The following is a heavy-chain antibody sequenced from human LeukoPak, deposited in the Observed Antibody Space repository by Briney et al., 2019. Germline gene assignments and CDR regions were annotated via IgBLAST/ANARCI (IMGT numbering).Heavy chain of an antibody. CDR2: INHSGST. CDR3: AGDLRYFDY. V-gene: IGHV4-34*01. Sequence: SETLSLTCAVYGGSFSGYYWSWIRQPPGKGLEWIGEINHSGSTNYNPSLTSRVTISVDTPKNQFSLKLISVTAADTAVYYCAGDLRYFDYWRQGTLVTVSS. J-gene: IGHJ4*02. CDR1: GGSFSGYY. D-gene: IGHD7-27*01.